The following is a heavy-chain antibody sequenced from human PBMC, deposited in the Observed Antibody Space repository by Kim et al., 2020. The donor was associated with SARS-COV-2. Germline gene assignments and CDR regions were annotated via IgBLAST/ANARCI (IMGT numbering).Heavy chain of an antibody. D-gene: IGHD3-9*01. CDR1: GFTFSSYA. Sequence: GGSLRLSCAASGFTFSSYAMHWVRQAPGKGLEWVAVISYDGSNKYYADSVKGRFTISRDNSKNTLYLQMNSLRAEDTAVYYCARALFGDVLRYFDWGGGMDVWGQGTTVTVSS. CDR3: ARALFGDVLRYFDWGGGMDV. V-gene: IGHV3-30*04. CDR2: ISYDGSNK. J-gene: IGHJ6*02.